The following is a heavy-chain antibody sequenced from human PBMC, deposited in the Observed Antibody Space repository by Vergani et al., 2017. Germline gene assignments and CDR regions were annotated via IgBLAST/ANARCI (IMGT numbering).Heavy chain of an antibody. J-gene: IGHJ4*02. CDR1: GGSISSYY. CDR3: ARRYAVAGTVGYYFDY. CDR2: IYYSGST. D-gene: IGHD6-19*01. V-gene: IGHV4-59*01. Sequence: QVQLQESGPGLVKPSETLSLTCTVSGGSISSYYWSWIRQPPGKGLDWIGYIYYSGSTNYNPSLKSRVTISVDTSQNPYSLKLSSVTAADTAVYYCARRYAVAGTVGYYFDYWGQGSLVTVSS.